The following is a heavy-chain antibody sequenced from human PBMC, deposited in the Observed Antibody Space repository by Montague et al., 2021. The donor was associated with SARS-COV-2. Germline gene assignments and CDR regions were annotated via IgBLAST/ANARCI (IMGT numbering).Heavy chain of an antibody. CDR2: INRDSAEV. D-gene: IGHD1-14*01. V-gene: IGHV3-21*06. CDR3: ARDSGITGAEDY. CDR1: GFTFSAYH. Sequence: SLRLSCAASGFTFSAYHMPWVRQAPGKGLQWVSYINRDSAEVYYADSVKGRFSISRDNDRSALYLQLNNLRTEDTATHYCARDSGITGAEDYWGQGTRVVVSS. J-gene: IGHJ4*02.